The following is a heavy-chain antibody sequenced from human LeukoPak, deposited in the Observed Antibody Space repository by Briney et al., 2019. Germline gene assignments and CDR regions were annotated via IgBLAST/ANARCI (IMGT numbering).Heavy chain of an antibody. CDR1: GGFISAYY. J-gene: IGHJ3*02. D-gene: IGHD6-13*01. Sequence: SETLSLTCTVSGGFISAYYWSWIRQPPGKGLDWIGYMYSGGTTNYSPSLKSRVTISEDTSKNQFSLKLTSVTAADTAVYYCARHSTHSSTNDAFDMWGQGTLVIVSS. CDR3: ARHSTHSSTNDAFDM. V-gene: IGHV4-59*08. CDR2: MYSGGTT.